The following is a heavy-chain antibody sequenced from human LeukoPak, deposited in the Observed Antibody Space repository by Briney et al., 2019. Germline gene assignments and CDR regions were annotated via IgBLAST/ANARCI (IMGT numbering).Heavy chain of an antibody. Sequence: GGSLRLSCAASGFTFSTHGMHWVRQAPGKGLEWVAAISYHGNNKYYADSVKGRFTISRDNSKNTLYVQMNRLRAEDTAVYYCAKMGSPITMVQGVPFDYWGQGTLVTVSS. J-gene: IGHJ4*02. CDR1: GFTFSTHG. D-gene: IGHD3-10*01. CDR3: AKMGSPITMVQGVPFDY. V-gene: IGHV3-30*18. CDR2: ISYHGNNK.